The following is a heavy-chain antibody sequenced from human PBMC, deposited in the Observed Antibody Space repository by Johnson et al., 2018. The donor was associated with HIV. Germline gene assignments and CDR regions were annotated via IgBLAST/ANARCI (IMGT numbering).Heavy chain of an antibody. CDR1: GFMFSSFA. D-gene: IGHD2-21*01. CDR3: ARHTGYDAFDI. V-gene: IGHV3-30*04. Sequence: QVQLVESGGGVVRPGRSLRLSCAASGFMFSSFAMHWVRQAPGKGLEWVAVISYDGSNKYYADSVKGRFTISRDNAKNTLYLQMNSLRAEDTAVYYCARHTGYDAFDIWGQGTMVTVSS. CDR2: ISYDGSNK. J-gene: IGHJ3*02.